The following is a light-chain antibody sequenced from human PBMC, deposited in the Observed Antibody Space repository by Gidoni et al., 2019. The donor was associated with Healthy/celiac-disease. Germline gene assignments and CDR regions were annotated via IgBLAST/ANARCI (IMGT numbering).Light chain of an antibody. CDR2: KAS. J-gene: IGKJ2*01. CDR3: QQYNSYPYT. V-gene: IGKV1-5*03. CDR1: QSISSW. Sequence: DIHMTQSPSTLSASVGDRVTITCRDSQSISSWLAWYQQKPGKAPKLLIDKASSLESGVPSRFSGSGSGTEFTLTISSLQPDDFATYYCQQYNSYPYTFGQGTKLEIK.